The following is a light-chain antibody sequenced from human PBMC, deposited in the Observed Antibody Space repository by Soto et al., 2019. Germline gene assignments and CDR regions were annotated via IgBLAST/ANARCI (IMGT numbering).Light chain of an antibody. CDR3: SSYTESTTFVV. J-gene: IGLJ2*01. CDR1: SSDVGGYDY. Sequence: QSALTQPASVSGSPGQSGTISCTGTSSDVGGYDYVSWYQQHPDKAPKLLIHNVSSRPSGVSNRFSGSKSGNTASLTISGLQAEDEADYYCSSYTESTTFVVFGGGTKVTVL. V-gene: IGLV2-14*03. CDR2: NVS.